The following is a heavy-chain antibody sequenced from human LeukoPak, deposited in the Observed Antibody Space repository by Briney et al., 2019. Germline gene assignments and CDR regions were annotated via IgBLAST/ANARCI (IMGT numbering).Heavy chain of an antibody. Sequence: GGSLRLSCAASGFTFSSYAMSWVRQAPGKGLEWVSAISGSGGSTYYADSVKGRFTISRDNSKNTLYLQMDSLRAEDTAVYYCAREGTGYSNYVHAFDIWGQGTMVTVSS. CDR3: AREGTGYSNYVHAFDI. CDR1: GFTFSSYA. CDR2: ISGSGGST. D-gene: IGHD4-11*01. J-gene: IGHJ3*02. V-gene: IGHV3-23*01.